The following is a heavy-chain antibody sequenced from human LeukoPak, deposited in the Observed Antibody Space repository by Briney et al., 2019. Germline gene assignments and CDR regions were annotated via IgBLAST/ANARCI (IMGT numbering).Heavy chain of an antibody. V-gene: IGHV1-2*02. J-gene: IGHJ5*02. CDR3: ARDITSSGWFSPFDP. CDR2: INPNSGGT. CDR1: GYTFTGYY. Sequence: ASVKVSCKASGYTFTGYYMHWVRQAPGQGLEWMGWINPNSGGTNYAQKFQGRVTMTRDTSISTAYMELSRLRSDHTAVYYCARDITSSGWFSPFDPWGQGTLVTVSS. D-gene: IGHD6-19*01.